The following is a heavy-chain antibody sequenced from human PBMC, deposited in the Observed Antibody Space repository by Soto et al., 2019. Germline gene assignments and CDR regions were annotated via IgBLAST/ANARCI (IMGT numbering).Heavy chain of an antibody. CDR2: INPNSGGT. D-gene: IGHD3-16*02. Sequence: ASVKVSCKASGYTFTGYYMHWVRQAPGQGLEWMGWINPNSGGTNYAQKFQGRVTMTRDTSISTAYMELSRLRSGDTAVYYCARGPHFMITFGGVIADRKFDYWGQGTLVTVSS. J-gene: IGHJ4*02. CDR1: GYTFTGYY. V-gene: IGHV1-2*02. CDR3: ARGPHFMITFGGVIADRKFDY.